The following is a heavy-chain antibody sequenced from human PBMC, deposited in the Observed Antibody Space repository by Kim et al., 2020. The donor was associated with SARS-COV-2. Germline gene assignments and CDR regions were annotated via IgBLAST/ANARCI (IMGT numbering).Heavy chain of an antibody. CDR2: INTNTGNP. CDR3: AREYSSSWYDYYYYGMDV. D-gene: IGHD6-13*01. CDR1: GYTFTSYA. Sequence: ASVKVSCKASGYTFTSYAMNWVRQAPGQGLEWKGWINTNTGNPTYAQGFTGRFVFSLDTSVSTAYLQISSLKAEDTAVYYCAREYSSSWYDYYYYGMDVWGQGTTVTVSS. J-gene: IGHJ6*02. V-gene: IGHV7-4-1*02.